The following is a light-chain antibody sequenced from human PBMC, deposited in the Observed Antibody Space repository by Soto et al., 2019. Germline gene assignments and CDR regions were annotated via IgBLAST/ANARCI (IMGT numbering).Light chain of an antibody. Sequence: QSVLTQPSSVSGAPGQRVTISCTGSSSNIGAGYDVHWYQQVPGTAPKVLIYAYTNRPSGVPDRFSGSKSGTSASLAITGLQAEDEADYYCQSYDSSLSGVVFGGGTKLTVL. CDR1: SSNIGAGYD. V-gene: IGLV1-40*01. J-gene: IGLJ3*02. CDR2: AYT. CDR3: QSYDSSLSGVV.